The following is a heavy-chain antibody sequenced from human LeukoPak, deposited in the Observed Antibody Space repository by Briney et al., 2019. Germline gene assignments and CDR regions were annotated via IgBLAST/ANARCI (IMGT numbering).Heavy chain of an antibody. Sequence: GASVNVSCTASGYTFTNYLMHWVRQAPGQRLEWMGWINAGNGNTKYLEKFQGRITITRDTSASTGYTQLSSLRSEDTAVYYCARQGGGPYSGSPLDYWGQGTLVTVSS. D-gene: IGHD1-26*01. CDR2: INAGNGNT. CDR1: GYTFTNYL. J-gene: IGHJ4*02. V-gene: IGHV1-3*01. CDR3: ARQGGGPYSGSPLDY.